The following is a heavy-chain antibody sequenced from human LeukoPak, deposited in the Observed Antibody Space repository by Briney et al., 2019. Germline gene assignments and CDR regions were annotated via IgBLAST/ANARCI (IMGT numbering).Heavy chain of an antibody. J-gene: IGHJ4*02. D-gene: IGHD3-22*01. Sequence: TGGSLRLSCAASGFTFSSYAMSWVRQAPGKGLEWVSAISGSGGSTYYADSVKGRFTISRDNSKNTVYLQMNSLRVEDTALYYCAKDRRITMMGGQGTLVTVSS. CDR2: ISGSGGST. CDR1: GFTFSSYA. V-gene: IGHV3-23*01. CDR3: AKDRRITMM.